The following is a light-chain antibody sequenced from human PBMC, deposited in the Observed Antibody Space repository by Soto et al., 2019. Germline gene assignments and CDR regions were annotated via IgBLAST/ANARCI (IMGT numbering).Light chain of an antibody. CDR3: SSYRTSNTRQIV. V-gene: IGLV2-14*03. CDR1: SSDVGGYNY. J-gene: IGLJ1*01. Sequence: QSVLTQPASVSGSPGQSITISCTGTSSDVGGYNYVSWYQHHPGKAPKLMIYDVSNRPSGVSNRFSGSKSGNPASLSISGLQPEDEADYYCSSYRTSNTRQIVCGTGTKVTVL. CDR2: DVS.